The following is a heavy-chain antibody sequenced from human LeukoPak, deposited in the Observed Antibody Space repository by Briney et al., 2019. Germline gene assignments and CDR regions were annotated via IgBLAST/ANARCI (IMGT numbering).Heavy chain of an antibody. CDR2: INSDGSST. CDR1: GFTFSSYW. CDR3: ARVGLYSSGWYSDDWFDP. D-gene: IGHD6-19*01. Sequence: GGSLRLSRAASGFTFSSYWMHCVRQAPGKGLVWVSRINSDGSSTSYADSVKGRFTISRDNAKNTLYLQMNSLRAEDTAVYYCARVGLYSSGWYSDDWFDPWGQGTLVTVSS. V-gene: IGHV3-74*01. J-gene: IGHJ5*02.